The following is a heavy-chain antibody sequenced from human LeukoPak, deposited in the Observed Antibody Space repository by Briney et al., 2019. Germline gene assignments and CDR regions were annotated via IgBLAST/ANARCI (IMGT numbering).Heavy chain of an antibody. V-gene: IGHV1-69*05. D-gene: IGHD5-12*01. CDR2: IIPIFGTA. CDR3: ARDYGYDTGRLEVYYYYYMDV. J-gene: IGHJ6*03. Sequence: SEKVSCKASGGTFSSYAISWVRQAPGQGLEWMGGIIPIFGTANYAQKFQGRVTITTDESTSTAYMELSRLRSDDTAVYYCARDYGYDTGRLEVYYYYYMDVWGKGTTVTVSS. CDR1: GGTFSSYA.